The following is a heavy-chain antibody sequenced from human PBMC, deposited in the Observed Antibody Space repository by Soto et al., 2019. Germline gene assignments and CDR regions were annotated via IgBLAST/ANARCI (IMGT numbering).Heavy chain of an antibody. V-gene: IGHV1-69*06. D-gene: IGHD2-2*01. Sequence: SVKVSCKASGGTFSSYAISWVRQAPGQGLEWMGGIIPIFGTANYAQKFQGRVTITADKSTSTAYMELSSLRSEDTAVYYCAVVVVPAAHPLYYYYGMDLWGQGTTVTVSS. CDR2: IIPIFGTA. CDR3: AVVVVPAAHPLYYYYGMDL. J-gene: IGHJ6*02. CDR1: GGTFSSYA.